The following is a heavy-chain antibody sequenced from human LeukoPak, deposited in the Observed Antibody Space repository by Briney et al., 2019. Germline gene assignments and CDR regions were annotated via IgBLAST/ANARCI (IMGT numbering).Heavy chain of an antibody. CDR3: ARDHVGAYSDNFDY. J-gene: IGHJ4*02. V-gene: IGHV4-61*02. CDR2: IYTSGST. CDR1: GGSISSSSYY. D-gene: IGHD1-26*01. Sequence: SETLSLTCTVSGGSISSSSYYWGWIRQPAGKGLEWIGRIYTSGSTNYNPSLKSRVTISVDTSKNQFSLKLSSVTAADTAVYYCARDHVGAYSDNFDYWGQGTLVTVSS.